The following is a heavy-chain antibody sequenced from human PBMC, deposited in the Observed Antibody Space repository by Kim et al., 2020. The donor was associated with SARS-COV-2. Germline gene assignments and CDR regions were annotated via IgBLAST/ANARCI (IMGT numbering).Heavy chain of an antibody. CDR2: LRSGGDSA. CDR1: GFTFTNYA. CDR3: AKDYSTTWDGGQYHHGMDV. V-gene: IGHV3-23*01. D-gene: IGHD2-2*01. J-gene: IGHJ6*02. Sequence: GGSLRLSCAASGFTFTNYAMTWVRQSPGKGLEWVSTLRSGGDSAFYADSVAGRFTISRDNSKHSLYLQMTSLRREDTAISYCAKDYSTTWDGGQYHHGMDVWGQGTTVTVSS.